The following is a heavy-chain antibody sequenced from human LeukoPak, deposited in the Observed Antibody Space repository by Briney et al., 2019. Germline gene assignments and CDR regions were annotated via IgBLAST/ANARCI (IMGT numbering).Heavy chain of an antibody. J-gene: IGHJ4*02. CDR2: MSGGGGRI. CDR3: AKHRDHSGDSPIDY. V-gene: IGHV3-23*01. CDR1: GFTFSGYA. D-gene: IGHD4-17*01. Sequence: GGSLRLSCTASGFTFSGYAMTWVRQTPGKGLEGVSGMSGGGGRIYYADSVEGRFTISRDNSKNTLYLQMNSLRPEDTAVFYCAKHRDHSGDSPIDYWGQGSLVTVSS.